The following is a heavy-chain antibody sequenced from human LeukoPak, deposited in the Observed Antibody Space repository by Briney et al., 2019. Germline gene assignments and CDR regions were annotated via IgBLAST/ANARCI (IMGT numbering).Heavy chain of an antibody. CDR1: GGSFSGYY. J-gene: IGHJ5*02. CDR3: ARGGQRITMVRGVVITGWFDP. D-gene: IGHD3-10*01. CDR2: INHSGST. V-gene: IGHV4-34*01. Sequence: PSETLSLTCAVYGGSFSGYYWSWIRQPPGKGLEWIGEINHSGSTNYNPSLKSRVTISVDTSKNQFSLKLSSVTAADTAVYYCARGGQRITMVRGVVITGWFDPWGQGTLVTISS.